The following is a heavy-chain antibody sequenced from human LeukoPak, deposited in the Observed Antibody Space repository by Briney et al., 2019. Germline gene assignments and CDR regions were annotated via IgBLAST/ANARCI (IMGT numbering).Heavy chain of an antibody. CDR3: ARMGGIGGYDFFYYYYYYMDV. D-gene: IGHD3-3*01. J-gene: IGHJ6*03. V-gene: IGHV3-7*01. Sequence: GGSLRLSCAASGFTFSSYWMSWVRQAPGKGLEWVANIKQDGSEKYYVDSVKGRFTISRDNAKNSLYLQMNSLRAEDTAVYYCARMGGIGGYDFFYYYYYYMDVWGKGTTVTVSS. CDR2: IKQDGSEK. CDR1: GFTFSSYW.